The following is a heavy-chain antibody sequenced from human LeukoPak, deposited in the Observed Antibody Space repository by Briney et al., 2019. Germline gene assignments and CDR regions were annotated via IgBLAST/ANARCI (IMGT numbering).Heavy chain of an antibody. Sequence: PGGSLRLSCAVSGFTFNTYAMSWVRQAPGKGLEWVSFISSSRDSNIYYADSVKGRFTISRDNAKNSLYLQMNSLRAEDTAVYYCARGVRDILSGYYTDYYFYYMDVWGKGTTVTVSS. D-gene: IGHD3-9*01. CDR3: ARGVRDILSGYYTDYYFYYMDV. V-gene: IGHV3-48*01. J-gene: IGHJ6*03. CDR2: ISSSRDSNI. CDR1: GFTFNTYA.